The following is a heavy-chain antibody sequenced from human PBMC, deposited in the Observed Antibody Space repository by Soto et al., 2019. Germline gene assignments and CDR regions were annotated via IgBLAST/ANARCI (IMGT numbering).Heavy chain of an antibody. CDR2: MNPNSGNT. V-gene: IGHV1-8*01. J-gene: IGHJ6*02. CDR1: GYTFTSND. CDR3: ARDLIAVAGWGYYGMDV. Sequence: QVQLVQSGAEVKKPGASVKVSCKASGYTFTSNDINWVRQATGQGLEWMGWMNPNSGNTGYAQKFQGRVTMTRNTSISTAYMELSSLRSEDTAVYYCARDLIAVAGWGYYGMDVWGQGTTVTVSS. D-gene: IGHD6-19*01.